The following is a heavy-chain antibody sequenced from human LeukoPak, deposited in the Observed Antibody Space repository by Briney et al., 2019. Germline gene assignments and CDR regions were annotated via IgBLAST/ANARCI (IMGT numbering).Heavy chain of an antibody. D-gene: IGHD6-6*01. CDR2: MNPNSGNT. Sequence: GASVKVSCKASGYTFTSYDISWVRQATGQGLEWMGWMNPNSGNTGYAQKFQGRVTMTRNTSISTAYMELSSLRSGDTAVYYCARVLSSIPSRPFDYWGQGTLVTVSS. CDR1: GYTFTSYD. CDR3: ARVLSSIPSRPFDY. V-gene: IGHV1-8*01. J-gene: IGHJ4*02.